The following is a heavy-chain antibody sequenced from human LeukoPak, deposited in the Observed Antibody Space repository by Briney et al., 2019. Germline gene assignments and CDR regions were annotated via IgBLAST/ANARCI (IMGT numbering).Heavy chain of an antibody. CDR1: GFIFSSYS. CDR3: ARDRSGYAFDD. V-gene: IGHV3-21*01. J-gene: IGHJ4*02. CDR2: ISATGNYI. D-gene: IGHD5-18*01. Sequence: GGSLRLSCAASGFIFSSYSMNWVRQAPGKGLEWVSSISATGNYIYYADSVKGRFTIPRDNAKNSLYLQMNSLRAEDTAVYYCARDRSGYAFDDWGQGTLVTVSS.